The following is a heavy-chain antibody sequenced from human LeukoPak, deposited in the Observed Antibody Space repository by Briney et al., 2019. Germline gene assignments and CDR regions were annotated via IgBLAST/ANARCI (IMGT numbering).Heavy chain of an antibody. J-gene: IGHJ4*02. V-gene: IGHV3-7*03. D-gene: IGHD2-2*01. CDR1: GFTFSSYG. Sequence: GGSLRLSCAASGFTFSSYGMHWVRQAPGKGLEWVANIKQDGSEKYYVDSVKGRFTISRDNAKNSLYLQMNSLRAEDTAVYYCARGTTNLDYWGQGTLVTVSS. CDR3: ARGTTNLDY. CDR2: IKQDGSEK.